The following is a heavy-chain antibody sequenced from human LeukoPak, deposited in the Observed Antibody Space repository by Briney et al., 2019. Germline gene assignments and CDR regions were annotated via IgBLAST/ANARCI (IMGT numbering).Heavy chain of an antibody. Sequence: ASVKVSCKASGYTFTTYYIHWVRQAPGQGLEWMGWISPNSGGTNYAQNFQGRVTLTTDTSTSTAYMELRSLRSDDTAVYYCARGQITMVRGVIITYLPHAFDIWGQGTMVTVSS. CDR1: GYTFTTYY. V-gene: IGHV1-2*02. J-gene: IGHJ3*02. D-gene: IGHD3-10*01. CDR3: ARGQITMVRGVIITYLPHAFDI. CDR2: ISPNSGGT.